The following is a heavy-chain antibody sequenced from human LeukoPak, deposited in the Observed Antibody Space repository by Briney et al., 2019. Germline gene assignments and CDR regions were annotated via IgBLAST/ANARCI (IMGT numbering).Heavy chain of an antibody. CDR3: VKSYDSSGYYLPY. J-gene: IGHJ4*02. V-gene: IGHV3-23*01. Sequence: GGSLRLSCAASGFTFSSNAMSWVRQAQGKWLEWVSAISGSRATTYYADSVKGRFTISRDNSKNTLYLQMNSLRAEDTAVYYCVKSYDSSGYYLPYWGQGTLVTVSS. CDR1: GFTFSSNA. CDR2: ISGSRATT. D-gene: IGHD3-22*01.